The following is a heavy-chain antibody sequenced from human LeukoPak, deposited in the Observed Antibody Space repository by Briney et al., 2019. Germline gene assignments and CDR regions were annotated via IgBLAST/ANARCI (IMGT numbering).Heavy chain of an antibody. CDR2: IYYSGST. D-gene: IGHD6-6*01. CDR3: ARHIAARLYYIDV. J-gene: IGHJ6*03. Sequence: SETLSLTCTVSGGSISSSSYYWGWIRDPPGKGLEWIGSIYYSGSTYYNPSLKSRVTISVDTSKNQFSLKLSSVTAADTAVYYYARHIAARLYYIDVWGKGTTVTVSS. V-gene: IGHV4-39*01. CDR1: GGSISSSSYY.